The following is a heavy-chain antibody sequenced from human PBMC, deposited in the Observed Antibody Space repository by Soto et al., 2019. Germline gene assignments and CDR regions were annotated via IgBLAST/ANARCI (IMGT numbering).Heavy chain of an antibody. CDR3: ARVPDY. CDR2: MYHSGST. V-gene: IGHV4-30-2*01. J-gene: IGHJ4*02. D-gene: IGHD2-2*01. CDR1: GGSISSGGYS. Sequence: QLQLQESGSGLVKPSQTLSLTCAVSGGSISSGGYSWSWIRQPPGKGLEWIGYMYHSGSTYYNPSLKSGVTIARDRYNNQSSLKLSSVTAADMAVYYCARVPDYWVQGSLVTVSS.